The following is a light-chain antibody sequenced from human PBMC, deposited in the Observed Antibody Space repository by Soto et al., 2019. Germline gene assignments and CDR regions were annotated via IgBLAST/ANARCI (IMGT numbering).Light chain of an antibody. CDR2: GAS. V-gene: IGKV3-15*01. J-gene: IGKJ2*01. CDR3: QQHNSWPPV. CDR1: QSVNSN. Sequence: EIVMTQSPATLSVSPGERATLSCRASQSVNSNLAWYQQKPGHSPRLLIYGASTRVTGIPARFSGSGSGTEFNLTISSLQSEDFAIYYCQQHNSWPPVFGQGTKLEIK.